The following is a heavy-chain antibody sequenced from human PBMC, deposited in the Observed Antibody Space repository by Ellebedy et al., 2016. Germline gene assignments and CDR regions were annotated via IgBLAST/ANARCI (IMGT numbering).Heavy chain of an antibody. CDR2: IYISGST. Sequence: SETLSLXXTVSGGSLSGYYWSWIRQPAGKGLEWIGRIYISGSTNYNPSLKSRVTMSVDTSKNQFSLKLSSVTAADTAVYYCAREVGSSPHYYYMDVWGKGTTVSVSS. J-gene: IGHJ6*03. CDR1: GGSLSGYY. CDR3: AREVGSSPHYYYMDV. D-gene: IGHD6-6*01. V-gene: IGHV4-4*07.